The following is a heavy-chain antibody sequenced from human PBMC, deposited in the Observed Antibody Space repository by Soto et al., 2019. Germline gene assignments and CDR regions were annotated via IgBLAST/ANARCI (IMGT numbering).Heavy chain of an antibody. CDR1: GFSVNNNY. CDR2: IYTRGTT. D-gene: IGHD2-21*01. Sequence: GGSLRLSCSASGFSVNNNYMTWVRQAPGRRPEWVAVIYTRGTTHYADFATGRFTFSRDNSKNTLYLQMDSLRPEDTAVYYCAKLWGYYFESWGQGTLVTVSS. V-gene: IGHV3-53*01. J-gene: IGHJ4*02. CDR3: AKLWGYYFES.